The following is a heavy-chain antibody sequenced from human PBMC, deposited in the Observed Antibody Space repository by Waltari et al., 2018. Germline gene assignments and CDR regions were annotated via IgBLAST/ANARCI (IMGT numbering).Heavy chain of an antibody. D-gene: IGHD4-4*01. J-gene: IGHJ6*02. CDR2: ISGSGGRV. CDR3: GKDVNSNYEDWYGLDV. Sequence: EVQLVESGGGLVQPGRSLRLCCSASRFTFVDSAMTGVRQGPGKGLEWVSSISGSGGRVDYADSVKGRFTISRDNGKKSLYLQMNSLRVEDTALYYCGKDVNSNYEDWYGLDVWGQGTTVTVSS. CDR1: RFTFVDSA. V-gene: IGHV3-9*01.